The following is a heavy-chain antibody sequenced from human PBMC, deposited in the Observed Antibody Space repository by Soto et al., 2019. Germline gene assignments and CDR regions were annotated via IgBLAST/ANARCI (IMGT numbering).Heavy chain of an antibody. Sequence: QLQLQESGPGLVKPSETLSLTCTVSGGSISSSSYFWGWIRQPPGKGLEWIGSIYYSGSTYYNPSLKSRVTVSVDTSQNQSSLQRSAVTAADTAVYSCARHPIDFWFDHWGKGTLVTVSS. CDR1: GGSISSSSYF. CDR3: ARHPIDFWFDH. V-gene: IGHV4-39*01. J-gene: IGHJ5*02. CDR2: IYYSGST. D-gene: IGHD3-9*01.